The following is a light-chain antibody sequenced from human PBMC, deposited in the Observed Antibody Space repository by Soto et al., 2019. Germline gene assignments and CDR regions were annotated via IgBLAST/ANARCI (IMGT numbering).Light chain of an antibody. V-gene: IGLV4-69*01. CDR2: LNSDGSH. Sequence: QAVVTQSPSASASLGASVKLTCTLSSGHSNYVIAWHQQQPEKGPRYLMKLNSDGSHSKGDGIPDRFSGSSSGAERYLTISSLQSEDEADYYCQTWATGIRVFGGGTKLTVL. CDR1: SGHSNYV. J-gene: IGLJ2*01. CDR3: QTWATGIRV.